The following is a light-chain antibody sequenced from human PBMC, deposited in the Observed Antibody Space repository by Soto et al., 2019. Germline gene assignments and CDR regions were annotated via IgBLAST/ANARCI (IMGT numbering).Light chain of an antibody. CDR1: SNDVGGYNF. CDR3: SSYAGSYTLV. CDR2: DVS. Sequence: QSALTQPRSVSGSPGQSVTISCTGTSNDVGGYNFVYWYQQHPGKVPKLFIYDVSRRPSGVPDRFSGSKSGTTASLTISGLQAEDEADYYCSSYAGSYTLVFGGGTKLTVL. J-gene: IGLJ2*01. V-gene: IGLV2-11*01.